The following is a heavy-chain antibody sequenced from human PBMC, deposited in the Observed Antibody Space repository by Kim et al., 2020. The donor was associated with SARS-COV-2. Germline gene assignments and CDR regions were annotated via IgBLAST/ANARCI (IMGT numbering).Heavy chain of an antibody. Sequence: ASVKVSCKASGYTFTSYYMHWVRQAPGQGLEWMGIINPSGGSTSYAQKFQGRVTMTRDTSTSTVYMELSSLRSEDTAVCYCARDSRNNAPAAIWRYYGMDVWGQGTTVTVSS. D-gene: IGHD2-2*01. CDR3: ARDSRNNAPAAIWRYYGMDV. CDR2: INPSGGST. J-gene: IGHJ6*02. CDR1: GYTFTSYY. V-gene: IGHV1-46*01.